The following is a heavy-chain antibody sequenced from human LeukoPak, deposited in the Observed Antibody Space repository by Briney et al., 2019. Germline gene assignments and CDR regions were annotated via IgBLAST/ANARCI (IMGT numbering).Heavy chain of an antibody. Sequence: ASVKVSCKASGYTFTGYYMHWVRQAPGQGLEWMGWINPNSGGTNYAQKFQGWVTMTRDTFISTAYMELSRLRSDDTAVYYCARAAESSGWYYFDYWGQGTLVTVSS. CDR2: INPNSGGT. V-gene: IGHV1-2*04. CDR3: ARAAESSGWYYFDY. J-gene: IGHJ4*02. D-gene: IGHD6-19*01. CDR1: GYTFTGYY.